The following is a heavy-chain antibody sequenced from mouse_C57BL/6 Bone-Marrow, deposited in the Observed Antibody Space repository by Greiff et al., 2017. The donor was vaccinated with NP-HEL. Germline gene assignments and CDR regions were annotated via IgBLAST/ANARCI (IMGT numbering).Heavy chain of an antibody. CDR2: IRSKSNNYAT. CDR3: VRHRGSRYYYAMDY. D-gene: IGHD1-1*01. V-gene: IGHV10-1*01. Sequence: DAGGGLVQPKGSLKLSCAASGFSFNTYAMNWVRQAPGKGLDWVARIRSKSNNYATYYADSVKDRFTISRDDSESMLYLQMNNLKTEDTAMYYCVRHRGSRYYYAMDYWGQGTSVTVSS. CDR1: GFSFNTYA. J-gene: IGHJ4*01.